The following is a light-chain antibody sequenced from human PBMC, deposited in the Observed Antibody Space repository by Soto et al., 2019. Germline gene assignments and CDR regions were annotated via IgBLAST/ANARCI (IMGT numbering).Light chain of an antibody. CDR1: RSINSS. J-gene: IGKJ1*01. V-gene: IGKV3-15*01. CDR3: QQYNYWPRT. CDR2: GAS. Sequence: EIVMTQSPATLSVSPGERATLSCRASRSINSSLAWYQQKFGQAPRLLIYGASTRAAGLPARFSGSGSGTEFTLTISSPQSEDFATYYCQQYNYWPRTFGQGTKVDIK.